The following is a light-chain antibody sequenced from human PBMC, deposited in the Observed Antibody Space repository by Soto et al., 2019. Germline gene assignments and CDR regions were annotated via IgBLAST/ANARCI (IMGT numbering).Light chain of an antibody. CDR2: DAS. J-gene: IGKJ5*01. CDR3: QQRSNWPPRVT. CDR1: QSRSSF. V-gene: IGKV3-11*01. Sequence: EIVLTQSPATLSLSPGERATLSCRASQSRSSFLAWYQQKPGQAPRLLIYDASNRATGIPARFSGSGSGTDFTLIISKLEPEDFAVYYCQQRSNWPPRVTFGQGTRLEIK.